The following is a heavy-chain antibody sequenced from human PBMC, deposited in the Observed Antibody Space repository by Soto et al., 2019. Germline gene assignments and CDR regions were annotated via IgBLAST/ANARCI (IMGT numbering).Heavy chain of an antibody. V-gene: IGHV5-51*01. Sequence: GESLKISGKGSGYSFIIYWIGGVRQMTGQGLEWLGIIYPGDSDTRYSPSFQGQVTISADKSISTAYLQWSSLKASDTAMYYCARQVVPAAPSGDYYYGMDGWGQGPTVTVS. CDR3: ARQVVPAAPSGDYYYGMDG. CDR1: GYSFIIYW. CDR2: IYPGDSDT. J-gene: IGHJ6*02. D-gene: IGHD2-2*01.